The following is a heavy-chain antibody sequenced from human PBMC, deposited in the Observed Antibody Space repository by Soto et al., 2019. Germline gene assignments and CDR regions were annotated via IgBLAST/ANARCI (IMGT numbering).Heavy chain of an antibody. D-gene: IGHD1-26*01. J-gene: IGHJ4*02. CDR1: GGSITNYF. CDR2: IYYRGNT. CDR3: AGGSGNYPFDY. V-gene: IGHV4-59*01. Sequence: QVQLQESGPGLVKPSETLSLTCSVSGGSITNYFWSWIRQPPGKGLEWIGYIYYRGNTDYNPSLRSRVTISVDASMRQFSLKLRSVTAADTAVYFCAGGSGNYPFDYWGQGSLVTVSS.